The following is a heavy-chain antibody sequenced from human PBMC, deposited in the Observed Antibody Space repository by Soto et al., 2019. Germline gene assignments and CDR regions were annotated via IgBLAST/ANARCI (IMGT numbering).Heavy chain of an antibody. J-gene: IGHJ6*03. V-gene: IGHV3-23*01. Sequence: EVQLLESGGGLVQPGVSLRLSCAAAGFTFSSYAMSWFRQAPGKVLEWVSAISGSGGSTYYADAVQGRFTISSDNSKNTLYMKLNRLRDEDTAVYYCAKPGVDVVVPAASYYYYYMDVWGKGTTVTVSS. D-gene: IGHD2-2*01. CDR1: GFTFSSYA. CDR3: AKPGVDVVVPAASYYYYYMDV. CDR2: ISGSGGST.